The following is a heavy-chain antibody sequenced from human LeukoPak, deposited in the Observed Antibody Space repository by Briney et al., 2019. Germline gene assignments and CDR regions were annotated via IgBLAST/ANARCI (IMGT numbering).Heavy chain of an antibody. Sequence: ASVKVSCKASGYIFIGYFLHWVRQAPGQGLQWMGWINPNSGGTNYAQKFQGRVTMTRDTSISTAYMELSRLRSDDTAVYYCARVRMATSRTFDIWGQGTMVTVSS. CDR2: INPNSGGT. CDR1: GYIFIGYF. D-gene: IGHD5-24*01. J-gene: IGHJ3*02. V-gene: IGHV1-2*02. CDR3: ARVRMATSRTFDI.